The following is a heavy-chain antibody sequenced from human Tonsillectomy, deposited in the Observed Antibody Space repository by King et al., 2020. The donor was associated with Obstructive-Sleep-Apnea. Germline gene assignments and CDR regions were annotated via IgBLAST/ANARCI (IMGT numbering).Heavy chain of an antibody. CDR1: DGSISSYY. CDR3: ARLGSGYLFDY. CDR2: IYYSETT. V-gene: IGHV4-59*08. J-gene: IGHJ4*02. Sequence: VQLQESGPGLVKPSETLSLTCTVSDGSISSYYWSWIRQPPGKGLEWIGYIYYSETTNYNPSLKSRVTISMDTSKNQFSLRLSSVTAAVTAVYYRARLGSGYLFDYWGQGALVTVSS. D-gene: IGHD5-12*01.